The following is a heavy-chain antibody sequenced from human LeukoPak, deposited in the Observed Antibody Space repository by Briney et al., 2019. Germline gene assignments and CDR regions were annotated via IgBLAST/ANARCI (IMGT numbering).Heavy chain of an antibody. D-gene: IGHD6-19*01. J-gene: IGHJ4*02. CDR2: INSDGSST. CDR1: GFTFSSYW. Sequence: PGGSLRLSCAASGFTFSSYWMHWVRQAPGKGLVWVSRINSDGSSTSYADSVKGRFTISRDNAKNTLYPQMNSLRAEDTAVYYCARGATAVAGFTYFDYWGQGTLVTVSS. V-gene: IGHV3-74*01. CDR3: ARGATAVAGFTYFDY.